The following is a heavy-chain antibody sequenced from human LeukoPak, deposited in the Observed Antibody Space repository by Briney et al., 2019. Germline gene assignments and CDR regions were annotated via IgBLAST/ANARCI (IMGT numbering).Heavy chain of an antibody. CDR1: GYTFTSYG. J-gene: IGHJ4*02. CDR2: ISDYNGKT. CDR3: ARGRTAVAAHPSDY. D-gene: IGHD6-19*01. Sequence: ASVKVSCKASGYTFTSYGISWVRQAPGQGLEWMGWISDYNGKTNYAQKFQGRVTMTRDTSISTAYMELSRLRSDDTAVYYCARGRTAVAAHPSDYWGQGTLVTVSS. V-gene: IGHV1-18*01.